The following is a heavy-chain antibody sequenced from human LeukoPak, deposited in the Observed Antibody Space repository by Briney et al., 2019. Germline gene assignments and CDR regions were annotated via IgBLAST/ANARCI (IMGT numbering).Heavy chain of an antibody. Sequence: GSLSLSCAASGFTFSSYAMSWARQAPGKGLEWVSAISGSGGSTYYAASVKGRFTISRDNSKNTLYLQMNRLRAEDTAVYYCAKVHESEPDDYGDYFDYWGQGTLVTVSS. CDR2: ISGSGGST. J-gene: IGHJ4*02. CDR1: GFTFSSYA. D-gene: IGHD4-17*01. CDR3: AKVHESEPDDYGDYFDY. V-gene: IGHV3-23*01.